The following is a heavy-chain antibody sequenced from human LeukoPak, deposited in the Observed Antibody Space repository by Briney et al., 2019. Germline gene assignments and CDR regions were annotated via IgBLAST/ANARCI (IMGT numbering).Heavy chain of an antibody. CDR1: GFTFSSYG. J-gene: IGHJ4*02. CDR3: AKDRLAAQFY. Sequence: GGSLRLSCAASGFTFSSYGMHWVRQAPGKGLEWVAVISYDGSNKYYADSVKGRFTISRDNSKNTLYLQMNSLRAEDTAVYYCAKDRLAAQFYWGQGTLVTVSS. V-gene: IGHV3-30*18. D-gene: IGHD6-13*01. CDR2: ISYDGSNK.